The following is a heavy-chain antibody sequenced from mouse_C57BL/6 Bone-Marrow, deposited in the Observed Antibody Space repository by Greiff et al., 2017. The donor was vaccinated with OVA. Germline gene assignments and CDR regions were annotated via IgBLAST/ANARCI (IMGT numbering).Heavy chain of an antibody. J-gene: IGHJ1*03. CDR3: AKGGYYGSSYFDV. V-gene: IGHV1-31*01. Sequence: VQLQQPGAELVKPGASVKISCKASGYSFTGYYMHWVKQSHGNILDWIGYIYPYNGVSSYNQKFKGKATLTVDKSSSTAYMELRSLTSEDSAVYYCAKGGYYGSSYFDVWGTGTTVTVSS. CDR2: IYPYNGVS. D-gene: IGHD1-1*01. CDR1: GYSFTGYY.